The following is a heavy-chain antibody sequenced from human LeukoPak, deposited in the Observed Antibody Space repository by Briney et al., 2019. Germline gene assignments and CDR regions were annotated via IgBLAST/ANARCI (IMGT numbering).Heavy chain of an antibody. CDR1: GFSFSRYY. CDR3: ARQGFDSGFDY. D-gene: IGHD2-21*01. Sequence: GWSLRLSCTASGFSFSRYYMSWVRQAPGKGLEWISVLFSGGDSYYADSVKERFCVSRDSSSETLFLQMNSLRVDDTAVYYCARQGFDSGFDYWGHGTTVTVSS. CDR2: LFSGGDS. J-gene: IGHJ4*01. V-gene: IGHV3-66*04.